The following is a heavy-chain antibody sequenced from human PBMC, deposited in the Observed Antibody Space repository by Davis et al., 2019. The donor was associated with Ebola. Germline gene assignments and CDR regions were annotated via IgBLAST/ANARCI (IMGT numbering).Heavy chain of an antibody. J-gene: IGHJ4*02. CDR3: ARGATVTTSYFDY. V-gene: IGHV3-21*01. CDR2: ISSSSSYI. D-gene: IGHD4-17*01. Sequence: GESLKISCAASGFTFSSYSMNWVRQAPGKGLEWVSYISSSSSYIYYADSVKGRFTISRDNAKNSLYLQMNSLRAEDTAVYYCARGATVTTSYFDYWGQGTLVTVSS. CDR1: GFTFSSYS.